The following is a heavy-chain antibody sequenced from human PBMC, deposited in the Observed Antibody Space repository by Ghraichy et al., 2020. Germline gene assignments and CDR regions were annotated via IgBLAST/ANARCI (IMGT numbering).Heavy chain of an antibody. J-gene: IGHJ4*02. CDR2: ISGSGGST. Sequence: LSLTCAASGFTFSSYAMSWVRQAPGKGLEWVSAISGSGGSTYYADSVKGRFTISRDNSKNTLYLQMNSLRAEDTAVYYCAKDCRSTRGRILWFGESVFDYWGQGTLVTVSS. V-gene: IGHV3-23*01. D-gene: IGHD3-10*01. CDR1: GFTFSSYA. CDR3: AKDCRSTRGRILWFGESVFDY.